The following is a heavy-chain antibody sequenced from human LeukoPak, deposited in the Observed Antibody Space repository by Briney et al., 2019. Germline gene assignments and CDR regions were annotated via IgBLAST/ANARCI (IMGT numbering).Heavy chain of an antibody. CDR2: IIPIFGTA. V-gene: IGHV1-69*05. CDR3: ARDRDCSSTSCYPSYFDY. D-gene: IGHD2-2*01. CDR1: GGTFSSYA. J-gene: IGHJ4*02. Sequence: SSVKVSCKASGGTFSSYAISWVRQAPGQGLEWMGRIIPIFGTAIYAQKFQGRVTITTDESTSTAYMELSSLRSEDTAVYYCARDRDCSSTSCYPSYFDYWGQGTLVTVSS.